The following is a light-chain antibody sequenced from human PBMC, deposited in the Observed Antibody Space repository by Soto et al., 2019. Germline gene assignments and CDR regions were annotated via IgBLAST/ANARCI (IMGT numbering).Light chain of an antibody. CDR3: QQYGSSPGT. CDR1: QSVSGSY. Sequence: EIVLTQSPGTLSLSPGERVTLSCRASQSVSGSYLAWYQQKPGQPPRLLIYGASSRASGIPDRFSGSGSGTDFTLTISRLDPEDFEVYHCQQYGSSPGTLGQGTKVDIK. CDR2: GAS. J-gene: IGKJ1*01. V-gene: IGKV3-20*01.